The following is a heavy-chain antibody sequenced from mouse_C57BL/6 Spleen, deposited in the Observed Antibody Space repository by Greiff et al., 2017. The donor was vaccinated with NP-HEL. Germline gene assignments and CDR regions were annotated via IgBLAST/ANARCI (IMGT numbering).Heavy chain of an antibody. J-gene: IGHJ1*03. CDR2: INPGSGGT. Sequence: VQLQQSGAELVRPGTSVKVSCKASGYAFTNYLIEWVKQRPGQGLEWIGVINPGSGGTNYNEKFKGKATLTADKSSSTAYMQLSSLTSEDSAVYFCARKGIYWYFDVWGTGTTVTVSS. CDR1: GYAFTNYL. CDR3: ARKGIYWYFDV. V-gene: IGHV1-54*01.